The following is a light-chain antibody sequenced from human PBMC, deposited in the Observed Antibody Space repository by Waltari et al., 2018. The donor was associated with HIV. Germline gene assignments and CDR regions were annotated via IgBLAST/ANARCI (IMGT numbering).Light chain of an antibody. V-gene: IGLV2-14*01. J-gene: IGLJ2*01. CDR3: TSYTSNDTLL. Sequence: HSALTHPASVFAFPGQSTPISCTAPSSVSRIYTYISWYQQPPGNVPKVILSEVISRPSGVSNRFSGSKSGNTASLTISGLQPEDEADYYCTSYTSNDTLLFGGGTKVTVL. CDR2: EVI. CDR1: SSVSRIYTY.